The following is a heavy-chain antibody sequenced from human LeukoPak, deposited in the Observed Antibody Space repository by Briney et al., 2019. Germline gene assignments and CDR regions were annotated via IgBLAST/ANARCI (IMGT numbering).Heavy chain of an antibody. Sequence: GGSLRLSCAASGFMFSSYEMYWVRQAPGKGLEWVSYINPGGTTMYYADSVSGRFTISRDTAKNSLFLQMNSLRADDTAVYFCALLAVASDFDYWGQGSLVTVSS. CDR1: GFMFSSYE. V-gene: IGHV3-48*03. D-gene: IGHD6-19*01. J-gene: IGHJ4*02. CDR2: INPGGTTM. CDR3: ALLAVASDFDY.